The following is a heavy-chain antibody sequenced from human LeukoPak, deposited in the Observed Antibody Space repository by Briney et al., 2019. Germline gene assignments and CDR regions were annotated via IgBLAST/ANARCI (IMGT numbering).Heavy chain of an antibody. J-gene: IGHJ4*02. CDR1: GGSISSYY. CDR2: MYYSGNT. CDR3: AGALSVMFDFWSGYSDY. Sequence: SETLSLTCTVSGGSISSYYWSWIRQPPGMPLEWIGYMYYSGNTNYNPSLKSRVTISVDTSKSQFSLKLRFVTAADTAVYYCAGALSVMFDFWSGYSDYRGQGTLVTVSS. V-gene: IGHV4-59*01. D-gene: IGHD3-3*01.